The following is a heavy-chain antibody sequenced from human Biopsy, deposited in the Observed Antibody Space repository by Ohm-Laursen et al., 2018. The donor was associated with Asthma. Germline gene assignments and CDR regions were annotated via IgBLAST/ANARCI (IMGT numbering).Heavy chain of an antibody. V-gene: IGHV1-24*01. CDR2: HDHEEGGT. CDR1: GYSLTDLS. D-gene: IGHD4-17*01. J-gene: IGHJ4*02. CDR3: ASDFPKDYVRYNFQF. Sequence: ASVKVSCKISGYSLTDLSMHWVRQAPGQGLEWMGGHDHEEGGTVNARRFQGRVTMTEDTSTDTIYMELSSLSSDDTAVYYCASDFPKDYVRYNFQFWGQGTLVTVSS.